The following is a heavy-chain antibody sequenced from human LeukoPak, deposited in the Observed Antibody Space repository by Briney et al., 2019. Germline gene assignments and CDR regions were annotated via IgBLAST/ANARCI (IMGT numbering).Heavy chain of an antibody. J-gene: IGHJ4*02. CDR3: AKKWDYVWGSYVERYFDY. Sequence: GGSLRLSCAASGFTFSSYGMSWVRQAPGKGLEWVSAISGSGGSTYYADSVKGRFTISRDNSKNTLYLQMNSLRAEDTAVYYCAKKWDYVWGSYVERYFDYWGQGTLVTVSS. CDR1: GFTFSSYG. V-gene: IGHV3-23*01. CDR2: ISGSGGST. D-gene: IGHD3-16*01.